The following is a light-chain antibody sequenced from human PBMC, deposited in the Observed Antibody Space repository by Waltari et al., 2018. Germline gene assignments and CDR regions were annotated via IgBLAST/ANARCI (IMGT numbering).Light chain of an antibody. CDR3: QVWDSSSGHRV. J-gene: IGLJ3*02. CDR1: DIGSKS. V-gene: IGLV3-21*04. CDR2: YDS. Sequence: SSVLTQPPSVSVAPGKTASITFWGNDIGSKSFYWYQQKPGQAPVLVIYYDSDRPSGIPERFSGSNSGNTATLTISRVEAGDEADYYCQVWDSSSGHRVFGGGTKLTVL.